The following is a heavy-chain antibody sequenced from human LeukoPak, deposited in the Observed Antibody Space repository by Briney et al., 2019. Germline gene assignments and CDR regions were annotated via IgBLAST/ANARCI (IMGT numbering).Heavy chain of an antibody. CDR2: IYYSGST. CDR3: ARHKGILLWFGELLGYFDY. D-gene: IGHD3-10*01. Sequence: SETLSLTCTVSGGSISSSSYYWGWIRQPPGKGLERIGSIYYSGSTYYNPSLKSRVTISVDTSKNQFSLKLSSVTAADTAVYYCARHKGILLWFGELLGYFDYWGQGTLVTVSS. CDR1: GGSISSSSYY. V-gene: IGHV4-39*01. J-gene: IGHJ4*02.